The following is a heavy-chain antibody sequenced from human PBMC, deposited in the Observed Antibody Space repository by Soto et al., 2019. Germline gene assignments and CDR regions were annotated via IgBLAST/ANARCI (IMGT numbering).Heavy chain of an antibody. CDR2: IYSGGST. V-gene: IGHV3-53*01. D-gene: IGHD3-10*01. Sequence: VGSLRLSCAASGFTVSSNYMSWVRQAPGKGLEWVSVIYSGGSTYYADSVKGRFTISRDNSKNTLYLQMNSLRAEDTAVYYCASRLCFGELLSDYWGQGILVTFAS. CDR1: GFTVSSNY. J-gene: IGHJ4*02. CDR3: ASRLCFGELLSDY.